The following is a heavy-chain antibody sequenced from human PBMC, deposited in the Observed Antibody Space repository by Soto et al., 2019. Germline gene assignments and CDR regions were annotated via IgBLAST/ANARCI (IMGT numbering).Heavy chain of an antibody. CDR2: ISAYNGNT. V-gene: IGHV1-18*04. D-gene: IGHD6-13*01. J-gene: IGHJ5*02. CDR3: ARDLFYGYSSPNWFDP. Sequence: GASVKVSCKASGYTFTSYGISWVRQAPGQGLEWMGWISAYNGNTNYAQKLQDRVTMTTDTSTSTAYMELRSLRSDDTAVYYCARDLFYGYSSPNWFDPWGQGTLVTVSS. CDR1: GYTFTSYG.